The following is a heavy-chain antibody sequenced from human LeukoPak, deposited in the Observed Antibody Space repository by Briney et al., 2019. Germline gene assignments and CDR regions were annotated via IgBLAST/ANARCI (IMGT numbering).Heavy chain of an antibody. CDR2: ISGSGGST. J-gene: IGHJ4*02. CDR3: AKLDGSGWYESVDY. V-gene: IGHV3-23*01. Sequence: GGSLRLSCAASGFTYSSYAMSWVRQAPGKGLEWVSAISGSGGSTYYADSVKGRFTISRDNSKNTLYLQMNSLRAEDTAVYYCAKLDGSGWYESVDYWGQGTLVTVSS. D-gene: IGHD6-19*01. CDR1: GFTYSSYA.